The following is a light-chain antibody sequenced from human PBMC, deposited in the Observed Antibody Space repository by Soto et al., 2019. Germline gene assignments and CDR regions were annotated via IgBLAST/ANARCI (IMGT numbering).Light chain of an antibody. J-gene: IGKJ1*01. CDR1: QDIGNN. V-gene: IGKV1-8*01. CDR2: DAS. Sequence: AIRMTQSPSSLSASTGDRVTITCRASQDIGNNLVWYQQKPGKAPKVLIHDASTLQGGVSSRFSGSRSGTAFTLFIDNLQSEDFAAYYCQHYYTYPWTFGQGTKV. CDR3: QHYYTYPWT.